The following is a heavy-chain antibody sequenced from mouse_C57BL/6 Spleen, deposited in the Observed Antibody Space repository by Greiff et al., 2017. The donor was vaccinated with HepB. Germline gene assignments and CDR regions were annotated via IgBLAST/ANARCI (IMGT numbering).Heavy chain of an antibody. J-gene: IGHJ3*01. CDR2: IDPSDSYT. CDR3: ARVDGYYEGGAWFAY. V-gene: IGHV1-69*01. D-gene: IGHD2-3*01. Sequence: QVQLQQPGAELVMPGASVKLSCKASGYTFTSYWMHWVKQRPGQGLEWIGEIDPSDSYTNYNQKFKGKSTLTVDKSSSTAYMQLSSLTSEDSAVYYCARVDGYYEGGAWFAYWGQGTLVTVSA. CDR1: GYTFTSYW.